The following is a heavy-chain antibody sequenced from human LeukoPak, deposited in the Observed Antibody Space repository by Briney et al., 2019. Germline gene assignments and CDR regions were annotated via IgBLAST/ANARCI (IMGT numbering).Heavy chain of an antibody. CDR3: ATGGFYFEN. V-gene: IGHV3-66*01. Sequence: GGSLRLSCGASGFTFSGFWMSWFRQAPGKGLECVSTIYSGGSTYFADSVKGRFTISRDNSKNTLYLQMNSLRAEDTALYYCATGGFYFENWGQGTLVTVSS. CDR1: GFTFSGFW. CDR2: IYSGGST. D-gene: IGHD3-16*01. J-gene: IGHJ4*02.